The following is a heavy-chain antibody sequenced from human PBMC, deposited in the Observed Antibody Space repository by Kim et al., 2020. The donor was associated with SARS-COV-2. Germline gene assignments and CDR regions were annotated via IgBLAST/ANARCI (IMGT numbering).Heavy chain of an antibody. D-gene: IGHD3-10*01. CDR1: GFTFSSYA. J-gene: IGHJ6*02. CDR2: ISGSGGST. CDR3: AKDSGSTWDITMVRDPREYYYGMDV. Sequence: GGSLRLSCAASGFTFSSYAMGWVRQAPGKGLEWVSAISGSGGSTYYADSVKGRLTISRDNSKNTLYLQMNSLRAEDTAVYYCAKDSGSTWDITMVRDPREYYYGMDVWGQGTTVTVSS. V-gene: IGHV3-23*01.